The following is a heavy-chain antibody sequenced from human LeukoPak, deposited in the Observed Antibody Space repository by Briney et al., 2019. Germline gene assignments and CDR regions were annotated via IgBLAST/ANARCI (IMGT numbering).Heavy chain of an antibody. D-gene: IGHD3-10*02. CDR3: AELGITMIGGV. V-gene: IGHV3-48*04. CDR1: EFTFSSYS. Sequence: GGSLRLSCAASEFTFSSYSMNWVRQAPGKGLEWVSYISSSSSTIYYADSVKGRFTISRDNANNSLYLQMNSLRAEDTAVYYCAELGITMIGGVWGKGTTVTISS. CDR2: ISSSSSTI. J-gene: IGHJ6*04.